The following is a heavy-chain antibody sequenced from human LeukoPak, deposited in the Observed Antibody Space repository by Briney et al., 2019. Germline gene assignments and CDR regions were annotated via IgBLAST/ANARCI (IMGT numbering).Heavy chain of an antibody. D-gene: IGHD3-22*01. CDR1: GFSFSSYN. CDR3: AAGKWLSPWAFDI. CDR2: ITTSSTYT. J-gene: IGHJ3*02. Sequence: GGSLRLSCAASGFSFSSYNMDWVRQTPGKGLEWISSITTSSTYTFYADSVKGRFTISRDNAKNSLYLQMNSLRAEDTAVYYCAAGKWLSPWAFDIWGQGTMVTVSS. V-gene: IGHV3-21*01.